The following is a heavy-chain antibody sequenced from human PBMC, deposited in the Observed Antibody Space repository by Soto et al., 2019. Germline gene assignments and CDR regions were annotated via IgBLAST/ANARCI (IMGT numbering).Heavy chain of an antibody. CDR3: ARDTQRGYSGYFDS. D-gene: IGHD5-12*01. CDR2: IYYSGST. J-gene: IGHJ4*02. Sequence: QVQLQESGPGLVKPSQTLSLSCTVSGGSLSSGGYYWSWIRQHPGKGLEWIGFIYYSGSTYYNPSLKSRVTSSVATSQNQFSLKLSSVTAADTAVYYCARDTQRGYSGYFDSWGQGTLVTVSS. V-gene: IGHV4-31*03. CDR1: GGSLSSGGYY.